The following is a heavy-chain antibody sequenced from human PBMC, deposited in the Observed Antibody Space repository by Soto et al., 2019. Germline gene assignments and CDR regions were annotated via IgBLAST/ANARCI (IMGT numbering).Heavy chain of an antibody. CDR3: ARGRGYSGDDHYYYFDMDV. J-gene: IGHJ6*02. CDR1: GGTFNNYP. Sequence: GASVKVSCKASGGTFNNYPITWVRQAPGEGLEWMGGSIPIFGTANYAQKFQGRVTISVDESTSTAYMELSSLRPEDTAVYYCARGRGYSGDDHYYYFDMDVWGQGTTVTVSS. V-gene: IGHV1-69*13. CDR2: SIPIFGTA. D-gene: IGHD5-12*01.